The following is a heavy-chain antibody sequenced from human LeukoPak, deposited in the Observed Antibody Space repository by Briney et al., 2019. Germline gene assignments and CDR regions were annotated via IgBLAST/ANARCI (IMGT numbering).Heavy chain of an antibody. V-gene: IGHV4-31*03. J-gene: IGHJ4*02. D-gene: IGHD3-10*01. CDR3: ARGRGHRVTYFDY. CDR2: IYYSGST. Sequence: SETLPLTCTVSGGSISSGGYYWSWIRQHPGKGLEWIGYIYYSGSTYYNPSLKSRVTISVDTSKNQFSLKLSSVTAADTAVYYCARGRGHRVTYFDYWGQGTLVTVSS. CDR1: GGSISSGGYY.